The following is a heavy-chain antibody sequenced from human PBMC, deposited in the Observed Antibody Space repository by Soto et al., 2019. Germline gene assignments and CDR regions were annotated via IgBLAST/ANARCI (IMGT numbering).Heavy chain of an antibody. V-gene: IGHV4-4*02. Sequence: SETLSLTCAVSGDSINSSHWWNWVRQPPGKGLEWIGQISHSGSTNYNPSLTSRVNKSVDKSKSQFSLKLSSVTAADTAVYYCARNQYYWGQGTLVTVSS. CDR1: GDSINSSHW. CDR2: ISHSGST. CDR3: ARNQYY. J-gene: IGHJ4*02.